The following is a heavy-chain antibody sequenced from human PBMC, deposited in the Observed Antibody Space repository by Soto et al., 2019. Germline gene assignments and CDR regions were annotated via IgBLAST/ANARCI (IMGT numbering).Heavy chain of an antibody. CDR1: GYTFTSYG. V-gene: IGHV1-18*01. D-gene: IGHD3-9*01. Sequence: QVQLVQSGAEVKKPAASVKVSCKASGYTFTSYGISWVRQAPGQGLEWMGWISAYNGNTNYAQKLQGRVTMTTDTSTSTAYMELRSLRSDDTAVYYCARDVVEDYDILTGYYRPDAFDIWGQGTMVTVSS. J-gene: IGHJ3*02. CDR2: ISAYNGNT. CDR3: ARDVVEDYDILTGYYRPDAFDI.